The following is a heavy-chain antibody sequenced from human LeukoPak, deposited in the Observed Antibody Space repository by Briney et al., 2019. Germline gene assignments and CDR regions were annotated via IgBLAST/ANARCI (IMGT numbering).Heavy chain of an antibody. CDR2: IYFSGST. Sequence: SETLSLTCTVSGGSVNSGGYYWNWIRQYPWRGLEWIGYIYFSGSTFYNPSFESRVFISLDTSKNQFSLRLSSVTAADTAIYYCARQPPGSGYQYRYYFDYWGQGTLVTVSS. CDR1: GGSVNSGGYY. V-gene: IGHV4-31*03. J-gene: IGHJ4*02. D-gene: IGHD3-22*01. CDR3: ARQPPGSGYQYRYYFDY.